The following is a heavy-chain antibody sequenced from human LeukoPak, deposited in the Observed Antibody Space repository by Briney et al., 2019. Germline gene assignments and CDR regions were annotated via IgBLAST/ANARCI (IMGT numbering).Heavy chain of an antibody. J-gene: IGHJ4*02. V-gene: IGHV4-39*07. CDR3: ARAGRDTAIEFDY. CDR2: IYYSGST. D-gene: IGHD5-18*01. Sequence: SETLSLTCTVSGGSISSSSYYWGWIRQPPGKGLEWIGSIYYSGSTYYNPSLRSRVTISVDTSKNQFSLKLSSVTAADTAVYYCARAGRDTAIEFDYWGQGTLVTVSS. CDR1: GGSISSSSYY.